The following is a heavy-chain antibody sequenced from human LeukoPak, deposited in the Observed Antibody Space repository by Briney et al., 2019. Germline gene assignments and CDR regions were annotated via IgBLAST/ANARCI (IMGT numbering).Heavy chain of an antibody. J-gene: IGHJ5*02. D-gene: IGHD2-2*02. CDR3: ARDIVVVPAAIRGWFDP. CDR1: GYSISSGYH. V-gene: IGHV4-38-2*02. CDR2: IYHSGST. Sequence: SETLSLTCAVSGYSISSGYHWGWIRQPPGKGLEWIGSIYHSGSTYYNPSLKSRVTISVDTSKNQFSLKLSSVTAADTAVYYCARDIVVVPAAIRGWFDPWGQGTLVTVSS.